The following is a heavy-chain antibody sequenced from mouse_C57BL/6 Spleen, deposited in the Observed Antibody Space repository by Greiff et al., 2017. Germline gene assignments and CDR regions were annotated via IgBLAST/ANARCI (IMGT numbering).Heavy chain of an antibody. V-gene: IGHV5-17*01. D-gene: IGHD1-1*01. CDR2: ISSGSSTI. Sequence: EVHLVESGGGLVKPGGSPKLSCAASGFTFSDYGMHWVRQAPEKGLEWVAYISSGSSTIYYADTVKGRFTISRDNAKNTLFLQMTSLRSEDTAMYYCARPIGSSWFAYWGQGTLVTVSA. CDR3: ARPIGSSWFAY. J-gene: IGHJ3*01. CDR1: GFTFSDYG.